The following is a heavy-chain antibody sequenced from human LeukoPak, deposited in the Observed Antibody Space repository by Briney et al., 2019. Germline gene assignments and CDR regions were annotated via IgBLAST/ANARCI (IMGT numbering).Heavy chain of an antibody. CDR3: ARQGVVWSVHVGYCSSTSCYHYFDY. V-gene: IGHV4-39*01. Sequence: PSETLSLTCTVSGGSISSSSYYWGWIRQPPGKGLEWIGSIYYSGSTYYNPSLKSRVTISVDTSKNQFSLKLSSVTAADTAVYYCARQGVVWSVHVGYCSSTSCYHYFDYWGQGTLVTVSS. CDR2: IYYSGST. D-gene: IGHD2-2*01. CDR1: GGSISSSSYY. J-gene: IGHJ4*02.